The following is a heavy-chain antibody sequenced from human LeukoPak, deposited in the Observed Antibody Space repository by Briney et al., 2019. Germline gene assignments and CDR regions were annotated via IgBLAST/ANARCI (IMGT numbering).Heavy chain of an antibody. J-gene: IGHJ4*02. CDR1: GSTFSSYG. Sequence: GGSLRLSCAASGSTFSSYGMHWVRQAPGKGLEWVAVIWYDGSNKYYADSVKGRFTISRDNSKNTLYLQMNSLRAEDTAVYYCAKIGIAVAQGYFDYWGQGTLVTVSS. D-gene: IGHD6-19*01. CDR3: AKIGIAVAQGYFDY. CDR2: IWYDGSNK. V-gene: IGHV3-33*06.